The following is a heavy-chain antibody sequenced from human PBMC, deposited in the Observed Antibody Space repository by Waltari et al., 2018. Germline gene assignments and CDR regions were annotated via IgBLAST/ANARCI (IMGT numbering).Heavy chain of an antibody. D-gene: IGHD1-26*01. CDR1: GGTFSSYA. CDR3: ARGSYCVYYFDY. Sequence: QVQLVQSGAEVKKPGSSVKVSCKASGGTFSSYAISWVRQAPGQGLEWMGGIITIFGTANYAQKSQGRVTSTTDESTSTAYMELSSLRSEDTAVYYCARGSYCVYYFDYWGQGTLVTGSS. V-gene: IGHV1-69*05. CDR2: IITIFGTA. J-gene: IGHJ4*02.